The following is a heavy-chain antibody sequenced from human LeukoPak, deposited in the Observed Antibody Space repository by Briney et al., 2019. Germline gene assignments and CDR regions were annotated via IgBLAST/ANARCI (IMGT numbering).Heavy chain of an antibody. CDR3: AKSRADFGSSSDV. D-gene: IGHD3-3*01. Sequence: PGGSLRLSCAASGFTFSSYAMSWVRQAPGKGLEWVSAISGSGGDTYYADSVKGRFSISRDNSKNTLNLQMNSLRAEDTAVYYCAKSRADFGSSSDVWGKGTTVTVSS. V-gene: IGHV3-23*01. J-gene: IGHJ6*04. CDR1: GFTFSSYA. CDR2: ISGSGGDT.